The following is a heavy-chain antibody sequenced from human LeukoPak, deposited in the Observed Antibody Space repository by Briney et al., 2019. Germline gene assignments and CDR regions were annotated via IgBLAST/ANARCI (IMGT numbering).Heavy chain of an antibody. CDR2: IGDSGGST. J-gene: IGHJ4*02. CDR3: AKEVSSCDGSCFDN. D-gene: IGHD2-15*01. CDR1: GFTFSSYG. Sequence: PGGSLRLSCAASGFTFSSYGMSWVRQAPGKGLEWVSAIGDSGGSTHYADSVKGRFTISRDNSKNTLYLQMNSLRADDTAVYYCAKEVSSCDGSCFDNWGQGTLVTVSS. V-gene: IGHV3-23*01.